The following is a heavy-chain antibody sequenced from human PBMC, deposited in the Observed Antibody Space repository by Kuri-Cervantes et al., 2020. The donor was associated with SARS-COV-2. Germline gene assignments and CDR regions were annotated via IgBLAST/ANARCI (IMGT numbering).Heavy chain of an antibody. Sequence: SETLSLTCAVSGFSISSDYYWSWIRQPAGKGLEWIGRIYTSGSTNYNPSLKSRVTMSVDTSKNQFSLKLSSVTAADTAVYYCARGYYYYYYMDVWGKGTTVTVSS. V-gene: IGHV4-4*07. J-gene: IGHJ6*03. CDR2: IYTSGST. CDR1: GFSISSDYY. CDR3: ARGYYYYYYMDV.